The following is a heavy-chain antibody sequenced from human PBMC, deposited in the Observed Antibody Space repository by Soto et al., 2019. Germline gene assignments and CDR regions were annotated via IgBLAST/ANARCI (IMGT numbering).Heavy chain of an antibody. CDR1: GDSNSSYY. J-gene: IGHJ1*01. CDR3: AKDTPSFYDNVFWEH. V-gene: IGHV4-59*12. D-gene: IGHD3-9*01. Sequence: SETLSLTCTVSGDSNSSYYWSWIRQSPGKGLEWIGYISYSGSTTYNPSLKSRLTISLHTSNNQFSLTLYLQMNSLKPEDTAIYYCAKDTPSFYDNVFWEHWGQGTLVTVSS. CDR2: ISYSGST.